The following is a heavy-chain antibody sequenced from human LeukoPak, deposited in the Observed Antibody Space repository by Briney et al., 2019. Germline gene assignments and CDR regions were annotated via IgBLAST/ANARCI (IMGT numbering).Heavy chain of an antibody. CDR1: GFTFDDYG. D-gene: IGHD6-13*01. CDR2: VNWSGGST. Sequence: GGSLSLSCAASGFTFDDYGMSWVRQAPGKGLEWVSGVNWSGGSTGYADSVKGRFTISRDNAKNSLYLQMNSLRAEDTALYYCARQNGYSRIYYYYYGMDVWGQGTTVTVSS. J-gene: IGHJ6*02. CDR3: ARQNGYSRIYYYYYGMDV. V-gene: IGHV3-20*04.